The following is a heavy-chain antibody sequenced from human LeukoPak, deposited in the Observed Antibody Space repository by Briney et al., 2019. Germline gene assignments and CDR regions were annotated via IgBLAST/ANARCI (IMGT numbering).Heavy chain of an antibody. Sequence: GASVKVSCKASGGTFSSYAISWVRQAPGQGLEWMGGIIPIFGTANYAQKFQGRVTITADKSTSTAYMELSSLRSEDTAVYYCAAGVDYYDSSGYYGPIYYYYMDVWGKGTTVTVSS. CDR3: AAGVDYYDSSGYYGPIYYYYMDV. V-gene: IGHV1-69*06. CDR2: IIPIFGTA. J-gene: IGHJ6*03. D-gene: IGHD3-22*01. CDR1: GGTFSSYA.